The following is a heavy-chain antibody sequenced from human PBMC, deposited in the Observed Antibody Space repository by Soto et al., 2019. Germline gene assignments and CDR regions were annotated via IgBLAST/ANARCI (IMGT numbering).Heavy chain of an antibody. J-gene: IGHJ4*02. V-gene: IGHV3-23*01. CDR3: AKPTVATAYYVDS. CDR1: GFAFSSYV. Sequence: EVQLLESGGGLVQPGGSLRLSCAASGFAFSSYVMSWVRQAPGKGLEWVSAVSYSDGSTYYADSVKGRFAISRDNSKNTVYLQMNSLRAEDTAIYYCAKPTVATAYYVDSWGQGTLVTVSS. CDR2: VSYSDGST. D-gene: IGHD4-17*01.